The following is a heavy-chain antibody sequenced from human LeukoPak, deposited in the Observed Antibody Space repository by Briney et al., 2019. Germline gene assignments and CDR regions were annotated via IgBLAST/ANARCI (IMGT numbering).Heavy chain of an antibody. J-gene: IGHJ4*02. V-gene: IGHV5-51*01. D-gene: IGHD6-13*01. CDR3: ARQPYSSSWTGLDY. CDR2: IYPGDSDT. CDR1: GYTFTNYW. Sequence: GESLKISCEAPGYTFTNYWIGWVRQMPGKGLEWMGIIYPGDSDTRYSPSFQGQVTISADKSISTAYLQWSSLKASDTAMYYCARQPYSSSWTGLDYWGQGTLVTVSS.